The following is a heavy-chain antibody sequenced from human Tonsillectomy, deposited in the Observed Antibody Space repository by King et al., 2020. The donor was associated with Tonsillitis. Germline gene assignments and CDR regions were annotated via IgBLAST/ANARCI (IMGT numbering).Heavy chain of an antibody. CDR1: GYTFTGYY. V-gene: IGHV1-2*02. D-gene: IGHD1-1*01. J-gene: IGHJ5*02. CDR2: INPNSGFA. Sequence: LVQSGAEVKKPGASVKVSCKASGYTFTGYYIHWVRQAPGQGLELMGWINPNSGFANFAQKFQGRVTMTRDTSISTAYLEVTSLRSDDTAVYYCARGGRRRYNWFDPWGQGTLVTVSS. CDR3: ARGGRRRYNWFDP.